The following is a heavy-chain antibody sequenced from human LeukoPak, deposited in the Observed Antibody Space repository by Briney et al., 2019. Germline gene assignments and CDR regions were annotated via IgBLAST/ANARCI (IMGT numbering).Heavy chain of an antibody. D-gene: IGHD6-25*01. V-gene: IGHV3-21*01. CDR2: ISSSSSYI. CDR1: GFTFSSYS. J-gene: IGHJ4*02. Sequence: GGSLRLSCAASGFTFSSYSMNWVRQAPGKGLEWVSSISSSSSYIYYADSVKGRFTISRDNAKNSLYLQMSSLRAEDTAVYYCARVERLAYFDYWGQGTLVTVSS. CDR3: ARVERLAYFDY.